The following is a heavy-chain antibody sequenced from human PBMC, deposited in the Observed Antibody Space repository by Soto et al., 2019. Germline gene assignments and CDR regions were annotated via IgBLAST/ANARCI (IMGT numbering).Heavy chain of an antibody. V-gene: IGHV1-3*01. CDR3: ARSYRGHAAFDI. CDR1: GYTFTSYA. Sequence: QVQLVQSGAEVKKPGASVKVSCKASGYTFTSYAMHWVRQAPGQRLEWMGWINAGNGNTKYSQKFQGRVTITRDTSASTAYMELSSLRSEDTAVYYCARSYRGHAAFDIWGQGTMVTVSS. CDR2: INAGNGNT. J-gene: IGHJ3*02. D-gene: IGHD1-26*01.